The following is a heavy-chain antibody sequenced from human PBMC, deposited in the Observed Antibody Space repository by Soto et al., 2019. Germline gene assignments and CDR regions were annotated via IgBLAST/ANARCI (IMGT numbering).Heavy chain of an antibody. D-gene: IGHD3-3*01. J-gene: IGHJ5*02. CDR3: AKSHITIFGVADNWFDP. Sequence: GGSLRLSCAASGFTFSSYAMHWVRQAPGKGLEWVAVISYDGSNKYYADSVKGRFTISRDNSKNTLYLQMNSLRAEDTAVYYCAKSHITIFGVADNWFDPWGQGTLVTVSS. CDR1: GFTFSSYA. V-gene: IGHV3-30-3*01. CDR2: ISYDGSNK.